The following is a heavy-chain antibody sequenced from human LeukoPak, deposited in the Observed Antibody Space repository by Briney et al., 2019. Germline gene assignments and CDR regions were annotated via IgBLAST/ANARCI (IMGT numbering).Heavy chain of an antibody. CDR2: IYYSGST. J-gene: IGHJ6*02. D-gene: IGHD6-19*01. CDR1: GGSISSYY. Sequence: SETLSLTCTVSGGSISSYYWSWIRQPPGKGLEWIGYIYYSGSTNYNPSLKSRVTISVDMSKNQFSLKLSSVTAADTAVYYCARDRRAVAGDYYYYYGMDVWGQGTTVTVSS. V-gene: IGHV4-59*01. CDR3: ARDRRAVAGDYYYYYGMDV.